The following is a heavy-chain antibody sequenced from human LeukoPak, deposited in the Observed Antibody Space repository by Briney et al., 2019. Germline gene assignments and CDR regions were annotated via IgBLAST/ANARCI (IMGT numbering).Heavy chain of an antibody. CDR1: GFTFNDFY. CDR2: ISGSGGST. V-gene: IGHV3-23*01. Sequence: PGGSLRLSCAASGFTFNDFYMGWIRQAPGKGLEWVSAISGSGGSTYYADSVKGRFTISRDNSKNTLYLQMNSLRAEDTAVYYCAKVHYYDFWSGYPDAFDIWGQGTMVTVSS. CDR3: AKVHYYDFWSGYPDAFDI. D-gene: IGHD3-3*01. J-gene: IGHJ3*02.